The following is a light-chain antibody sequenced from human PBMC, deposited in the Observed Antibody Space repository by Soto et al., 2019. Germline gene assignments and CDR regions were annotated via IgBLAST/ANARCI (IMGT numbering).Light chain of an antibody. CDR1: QSVSIK. V-gene: IGKV3-15*01. CDR2: DTS. CDR3: RQYNNWPPIT. J-gene: IGKJ5*01. Sequence: EIMMTQSPGTLSVSPGERATLSCRASQSVSIKLAWYQQKPGQAPRLLIYDTSTRATGIPARFSGSGSGTEFTLTISSLQYEDVAVYYCRQYNNWPPITFGQGTRLEI.